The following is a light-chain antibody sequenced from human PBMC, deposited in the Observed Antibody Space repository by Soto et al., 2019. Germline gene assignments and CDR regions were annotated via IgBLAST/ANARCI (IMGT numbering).Light chain of an antibody. CDR2: DAS. CDR1: HDSSNY. CDR3: QQYDNLPIT. Sequence: HITHSPSSLSASVGDRVTITCQASHDSSNYLNWYQQKPGKAPKLLIYDASNLETGVPSRFSGSGSGTDFTFTISSLQPEDIATYYCQQYDNLPITFGQGTRLEIK. J-gene: IGKJ5*01. V-gene: IGKV1-33*01.